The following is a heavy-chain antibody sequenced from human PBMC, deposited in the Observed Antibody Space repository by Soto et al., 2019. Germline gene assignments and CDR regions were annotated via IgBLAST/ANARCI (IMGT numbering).Heavy chain of an antibody. D-gene: IGHD6-13*01. CDR2: INPNSGGT. V-gene: IGHV1-2*04. Sequence: QVQLVQSGAEVKKPGASVKVSCKASGYTFTGYYMHWVRQAPGQGLEWMGWINPNSGGTNYAQKFQGWVTMNREKSSSTAYMELSRMRSDDTAVYYCAGSTGAAGTGWFDPWGQGTLVTVSS. CDR1: GYTFTGYY. J-gene: IGHJ5*02. CDR3: AGSTGAAGTGWFDP.